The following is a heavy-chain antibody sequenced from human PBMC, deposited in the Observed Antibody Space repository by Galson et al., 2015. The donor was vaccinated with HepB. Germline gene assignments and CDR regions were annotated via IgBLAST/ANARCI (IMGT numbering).Heavy chain of an antibody. D-gene: IGHD5-12*01. Sequence: SETLSLTCTVSGGSISSSSYYWGWIRQPPGKGLEWIGSIYYSGSTYYNPSLKSRVTISVDTSKNQFSLKLSSVTAADTAVYYCARHQRSDYEDGMDVWGQGTTVTVS. V-gene: IGHV4-39*01. CDR2: IYYSGST. J-gene: IGHJ6*02. CDR3: ARHQRSDYEDGMDV. CDR1: GGSISSSSYY.